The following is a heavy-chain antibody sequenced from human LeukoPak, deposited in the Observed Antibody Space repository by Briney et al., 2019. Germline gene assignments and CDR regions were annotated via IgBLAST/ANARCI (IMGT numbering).Heavy chain of an antibody. J-gene: IGHJ4*02. D-gene: IGHD2-15*01. CDR2: MNSNGGRA. Sequence: GGSLRLSCAASGFSFSTFSMHWVRQAPRKGLEYVSTMNSNGGRAYYADSVKGRFTISRDNYKNTLYLQMGSLRAEDMAVYYCAREYCDVNRCYSALAYWGQGTLVTVSS. CDR3: AREYCDVNRCYSALAY. CDR1: GFSFSTFS. V-gene: IGHV3-64*02.